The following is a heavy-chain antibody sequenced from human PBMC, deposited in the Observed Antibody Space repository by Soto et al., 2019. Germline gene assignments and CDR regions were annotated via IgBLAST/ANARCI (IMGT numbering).Heavy chain of an antibody. V-gene: IGHV3-9*01. J-gene: IGHJ4*02. CDR1: GFTFDDYA. Sequence: EVQLVESGGGLVQPGRSLRLSCAASGFTFDDYAMHWVRQAPGKGLEWVSGISWNSGSIGYADSVKGRFTISRDNAKNSLYLQMNSLRAEDTALYYCAKDKGPQWLVPFDYWGQGTLVTVSS. D-gene: IGHD6-19*01. CDR2: ISWNSGSI. CDR3: AKDKGPQWLVPFDY.